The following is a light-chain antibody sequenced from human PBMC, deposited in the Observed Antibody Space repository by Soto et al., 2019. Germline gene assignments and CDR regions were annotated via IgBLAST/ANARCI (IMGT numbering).Light chain of an antibody. Sequence: QSALTQPPSASGSPGQSVTIPCTGTSSDVGRYDHVSWYQQHPGKAPKLMIYEVTKRPAGVPDRFSGSKSGNTASLTVSGLQAEDEADYFCSSDAGNYNYVFGTGTKVTVL. J-gene: IGLJ1*01. CDR3: SSDAGNYNYV. CDR1: SSDVGRYDH. CDR2: EVT. V-gene: IGLV2-8*01.